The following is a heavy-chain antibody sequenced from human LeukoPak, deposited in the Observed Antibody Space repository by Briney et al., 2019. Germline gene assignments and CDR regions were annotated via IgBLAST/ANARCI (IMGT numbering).Heavy chain of an antibody. CDR1: GFSFSNFG. Sequence: GGSLRLSCAASGFSFSNFGMHWVRQAPGKGLEGVAVISYDGSNKYFADSVKGRFTISRDNSKNTLYLQMNSLRAEDTAVYYCATQDGYDNSGHYGYWGQGTLVTVSS. CDR3: ATQDGYDNSGHYGY. CDR2: ISYDGSNK. V-gene: IGHV3-30*03. D-gene: IGHD3-22*01. J-gene: IGHJ4*02.